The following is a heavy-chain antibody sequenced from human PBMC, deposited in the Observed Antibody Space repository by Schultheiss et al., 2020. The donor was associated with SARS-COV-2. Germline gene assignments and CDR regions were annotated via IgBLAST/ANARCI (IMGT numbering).Heavy chain of an antibody. CDR1: GFTFSSYS. CDR2: ISSSSSTI. V-gene: IGHV3-48*01. CDR3: ARNAARLITRAQFDY. Sequence: GGSLRLSCAASGFTFSSYSMNWVRQAPGKGLEWVSYISSSSSTIYYADSVKGRFIISRDNSRNFLYQQMNSLRAEDTAVYYCARNAARLITRAQFDYWGQGTLVTVSS. J-gene: IGHJ4*02. D-gene: IGHD6-6*01.